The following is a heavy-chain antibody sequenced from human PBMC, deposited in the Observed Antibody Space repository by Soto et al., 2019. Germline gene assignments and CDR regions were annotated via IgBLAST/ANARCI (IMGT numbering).Heavy chain of an antibody. CDR2: ISGSGGST. J-gene: IGHJ5*02. CDR1: GFTFSSYA. Sequence: GGSLRLSCAASGFTFSSYAMSWVRQAPGKGLEWVSAISGSGGSTYYADSVKGRFTISRDNSKNTLYLQMNSLRAEDTAVYYCAKVAKVAGKTTDTRGPNWFDPWGQGTLVTGSS. D-gene: IGHD3-10*01. CDR3: AKVAKVAGKTTDTRGPNWFDP. V-gene: IGHV3-23*01.